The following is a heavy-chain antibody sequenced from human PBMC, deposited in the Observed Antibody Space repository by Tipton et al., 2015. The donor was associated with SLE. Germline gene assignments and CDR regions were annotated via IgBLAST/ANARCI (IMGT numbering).Heavy chain of an antibody. V-gene: IGHV3-7*01. CDR2: IKQDGSEK. CDR1: GFTFSSYW. Sequence: SLRLSCAASGFTFSSYWMSWVRQAPGKGLEWVANIKQDGSEKYYVDSVKGRFTISRDNAKNSLYLQMNSLRAEDTAVYYCARGGMVVADYFDYWGQGTLVTVSS. CDR3: ARGGMVVADYFDY. D-gene: IGHD2-15*01. J-gene: IGHJ4*02.